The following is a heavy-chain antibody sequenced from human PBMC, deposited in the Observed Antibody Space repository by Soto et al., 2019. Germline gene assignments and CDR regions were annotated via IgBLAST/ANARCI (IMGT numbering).Heavy chain of an antibody. CDR3: AIVGSSGWYVAFDY. Sequence: ASVNLSCKASGYTFTSYAMHWVRQAPGQRLEWMGWINAGNGNTKYSQKFQGRVTITRDTSASTAYMELSSLRSEDTAVYYCAIVGSSGWYVAFDYWGQGTLVIVSS. CDR2: INAGNGNT. V-gene: IGHV1-3*01. CDR1: GYTFTSYA. J-gene: IGHJ4*02. D-gene: IGHD6-19*01.